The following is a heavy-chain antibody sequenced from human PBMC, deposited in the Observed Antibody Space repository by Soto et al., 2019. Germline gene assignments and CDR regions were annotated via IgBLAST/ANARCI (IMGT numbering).Heavy chain of an antibody. Sequence: QITLKESGPTLVKPTQTLTLTCTFSGFSLSTSGVGVGWIRQPPGKALEWLALIYWDDDKRYSPSLKSRLTITKDTSKNQVVLTMTNMDPVDTATYYCAHIETFGGVAYNWFDPWGQGTLVTVSS. CDR1: GFSLSTSGVG. CDR3: AHIETFGGVAYNWFDP. CDR2: IYWDDDK. J-gene: IGHJ5*02. V-gene: IGHV2-5*02. D-gene: IGHD3-16*01.